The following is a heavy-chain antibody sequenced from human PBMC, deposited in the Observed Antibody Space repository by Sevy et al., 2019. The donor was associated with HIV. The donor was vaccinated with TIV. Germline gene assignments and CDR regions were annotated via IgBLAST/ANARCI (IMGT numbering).Heavy chain of an antibody. CDR1: GFTFSSYS. J-gene: IGHJ5*02. D-gene: IGHD3-22*01. V-gene: IGHV3-48*01. Sequence: GGSLRLSCAASGFTFSSYSMNWVRQAPGKGLEWVSYISSSSSTIYYAVSVKGRFTISRDNANNLLYLQMNSLRAEDTAVYYCARETLDSPFDPWGQGTLVTVSS. CDR3: ARETLDSPFDP. CDR2: ISSSSSTI.